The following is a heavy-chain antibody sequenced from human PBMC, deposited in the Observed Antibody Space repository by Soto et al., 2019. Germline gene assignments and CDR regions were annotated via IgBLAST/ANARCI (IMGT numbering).Heavy chain of an antibody. CDR1: GGSISSSSYY. Sequence: QLQLQESGPGLVKPSETLSLTCTVSGGSISSSSYYWGWIRQPPGKGLEWIGRIYYSGSTYYNPYLKSRVTISVDTSKNQCSLKLSCVAAADTAVYYCARLVYDLWSGYYVATNFDYWGQGTQVTVSS. D-gene: IGHD3-3*01. V-gene: IGHV4-39*01. CDR2: IYYSGST. CDR3: ARLVYDLWSGYYVATNFDY. J-gene: IGHJ4*02.